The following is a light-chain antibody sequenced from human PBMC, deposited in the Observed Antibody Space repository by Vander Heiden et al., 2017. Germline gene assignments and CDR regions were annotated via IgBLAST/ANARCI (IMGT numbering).Light chain of an antibody. CDR2: AAS. V-gene: IGKV1-27*01. CDR1: QAFTDY. J-gene: IGKJ4*01. Sequence: GDRVTITCRASQAFTDYLAWYQQKPGKPPRLLIYAASTLQSGVPSRFSGSGSGTDFTLTNSSLQPEDVATYYCQNYNSAPPLTFGGGTRVEIK. CDR3: QNYNSAPPLT.